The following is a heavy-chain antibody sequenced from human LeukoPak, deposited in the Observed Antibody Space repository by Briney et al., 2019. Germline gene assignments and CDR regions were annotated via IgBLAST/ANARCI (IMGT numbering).Heavy chain of an antibody. CDR2: IYYSGST. CDR1: GGSKGSSNYY. Sequence: PSETLSLTCTVSGGSKGSSNYYWGWIRQPPGKGLEWIGSIYYSGSTYYNPSLKSRVTISVDTSKNQFSLKLSSVTAADTAVYYCARRPERSGKKEVYYWGQGTLVTVSS. D-gene: IGHD1-26*01. V-gene: IGHV4-39*01. CDR3: ARRPERSGKKEVYY. J-gene: IGHJ4*02.